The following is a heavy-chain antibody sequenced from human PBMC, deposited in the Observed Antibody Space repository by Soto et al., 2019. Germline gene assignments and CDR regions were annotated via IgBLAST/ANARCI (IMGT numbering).Heavy chain of an antibody. J-gene: IGHJ4*02. V-gene: IGHV3-30*18. D-gene: IGHD3-3*01. CDR3: AKMDFWSGYSISPDY. CDR1: GFTFSSYG. CDR2: ISYDGSNK. Sequence: PGGSLRLSCAASGFTFSSYGMHWVRQAPGKGLEWVAVISYDGSNKYYADSVKGRFTISRDNSKNTLYLQMNSLRAEDTAVYYCAKMDFWSGYSISPDYWGQGTLVTVSS.